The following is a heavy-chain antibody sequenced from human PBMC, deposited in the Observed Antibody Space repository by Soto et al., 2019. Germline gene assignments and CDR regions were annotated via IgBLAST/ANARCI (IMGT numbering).Heavy chain of an antibody. D-gene: IGHD1-26*01. V-gene: IGHV4-38-2*01. CDR1: GYSISSGYY. CDR2: IYYSGST. CDR3: ARGNSGIYSPIDY. Sequence: PSETLSLTCAVSGYSISSGYYWGWIRQPPGKGLEWIGSIYYSGSTYHNPSLKSRVTMSVDTSKNQFYLKLSSVTAADTAVYYCARGNSGIYSPIDYWGQGTLVTVYS. J-gene: IGHJ4*02.